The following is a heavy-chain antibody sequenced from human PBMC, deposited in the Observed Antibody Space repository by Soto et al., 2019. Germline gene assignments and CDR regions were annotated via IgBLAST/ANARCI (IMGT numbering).Heavy chain of an antibody. CDR3: AREASAVISLDY. D-gene: IGHD4-4*01. V-gene: IGHV1-2*02. Sequence: QVQLEHSATEVKKPGASVKVSCKASGYIFTAYSMHWVRQAPGQGLEWVGWVNPNSGDTIYAQKFQGRVTLMTDTSIKTAYMELHGLKSDDTATYYCAREASAVISLDYWGQGTLVIFSS. CDR2: VNPNSGDT. J-gene: IGHJ4*02. CDR1: GYIFTAYS.